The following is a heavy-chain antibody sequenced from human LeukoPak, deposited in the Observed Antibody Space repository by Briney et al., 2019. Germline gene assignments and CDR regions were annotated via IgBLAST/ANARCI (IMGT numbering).Heavy chain of an antibody. D-gene: IGHD3-10*01. J-gene: IGHJ4*02. CDR2: IWFDGSDK. V-gene: IGHV3-33*01. CDR1: GFTFSSYG. Sequence: PGRSLTLSCAASGFTFSSYGFHWVRQIPGKGLEWVAGIWFDGSDKYYADSVKGRFTISRDISKNTVHLQMNSLRAEDTAVYHCARDPAGIRGNFDYWGQGTLVTVSS. CDR3: ARDPAGIRGNFDY.